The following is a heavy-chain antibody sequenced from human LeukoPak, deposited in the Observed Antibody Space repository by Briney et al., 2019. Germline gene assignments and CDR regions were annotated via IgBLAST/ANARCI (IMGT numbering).Heavy chain of an antibody. V-gene: IGHV3-7*01. Sequence: PGGSLRLSCAASGFTFSSYGMSWVRQAPGKGLEWVANIKQDGSEKYYVDSVKGQFTISRDNAKNSLYLQMNSLRAEDTAVYYCARASGSSWTRWGQGTLVTVSS. CDR1: GFTFSSYG. J-gene: IGHJ4*02. CDR3: ARASGSSWTR. CDR2: IKQDGSEK. D-gene: IGHD6-13*01.